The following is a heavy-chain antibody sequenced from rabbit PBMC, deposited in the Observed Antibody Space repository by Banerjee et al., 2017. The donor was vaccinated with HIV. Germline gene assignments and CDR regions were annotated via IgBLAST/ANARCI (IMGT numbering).Heavy chain of an antibody. Sequence: QEQLEESGGDLVKPEGSLTITCTASGFSFSSSYWICWVRQAPGKGLEWIACIGAGSSGSTYSASWVNGRFTISSHNAQNTLYLQLNSLTAADTATYFCARDYVDDVGYGFAPWGQGTLVTVS. V-gene: IGHV1S45*01. CDR1: GFSFSSSYW. J-gene: IGHJ2*01. CDR3: ARDYVDDVGYGFAP. CDR2: IGAGSSGST. D-gene: IGHD2-1*01.